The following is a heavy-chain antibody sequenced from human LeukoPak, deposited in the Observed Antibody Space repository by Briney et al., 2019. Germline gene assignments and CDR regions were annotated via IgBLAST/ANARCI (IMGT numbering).Heavy chain of an antibody. J-gene: IGHJ4*02. D-gene: IGHD2-8*01. CDR1: GFSFSRYW. CDR3: ARLKHDVTKFDY. V-gene: IGHV3-7*02. CDR2: INQDVSRI. Sequence: GGSLRLSCAGSGFSFSRYWMAWGRQAPGEGLEWGASINQDVSRIHYVDSVKGRFTISRDNAKNSLFLQMNSLRVEDTAVYFCARLKHDVTKFDYWGQGTLVTVSS.